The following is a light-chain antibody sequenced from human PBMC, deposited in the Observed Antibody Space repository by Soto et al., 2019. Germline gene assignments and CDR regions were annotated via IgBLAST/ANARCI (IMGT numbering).Light chain of an antibody. CDR2: GAS. CDR3: QQYGSSPWT. V-gene: IGKV3-20*01. J-gene: IGKJ1*01. CDR1: QSISRY. Sequence: TQSPSSLSASVGDRVTITCRASQSISRYLSWYQQKPGQAPRLLIYGASSRATGIPDRISGSGSGTDFTLTISRLEPEDFAVYYCQQYGSSPWTFGQGTKVDNK.